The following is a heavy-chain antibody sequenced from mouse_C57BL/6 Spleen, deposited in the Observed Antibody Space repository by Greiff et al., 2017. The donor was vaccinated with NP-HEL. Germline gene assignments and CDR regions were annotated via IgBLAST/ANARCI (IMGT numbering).Heavy chain of an antibody. V-gene: IGHV1-26*01. CDR1: GYTFTDYY. J-gene: IGHJ2*01. Sequence: VQLQQSGPELVKPGASVKISCKASGYTFTDYYMNWVKQSHGKSLEWIGDINPNNGGTSYNQKFKGKATLTVDKSSSTAYMELRSLTSEDSAVYYCARLGYGSKDYWGQGTTLTVSS. CDR3: ARLGYGSKDY. CDR2: INPNNGGT. D-gene: IGHD1-1*01.